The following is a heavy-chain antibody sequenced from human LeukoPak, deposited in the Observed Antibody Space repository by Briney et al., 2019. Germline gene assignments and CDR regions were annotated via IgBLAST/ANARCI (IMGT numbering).Heavy chain of an antibody. J-gene: IGHJ5*02. V-gene: IGHV3-7*01. CDR2: IKQDGSEQ. D-gene: IGHD3-10*01. CDR3: ARALMYYYGSETYFWFDP. CDR1: GFTFTTYW. Sequence: GDLRLSCAASGFTFTTYWMGWVRQAPGKGLEWVANIKQDGSEQYYVDSVKGRFTISRDNAKNSLSLQMNSLRAEDTAVYYCARALMYYYGSETYFWFDPWGQGTLVTVSS.